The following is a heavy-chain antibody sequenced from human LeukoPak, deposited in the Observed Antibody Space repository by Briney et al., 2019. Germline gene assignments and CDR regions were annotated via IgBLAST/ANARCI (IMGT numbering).Heavy chain of an antibody. CDR1: GGSISSSSYY. CDR3: AAGSGSYSAAGY. V-gene: IGHV4-39*01. Sequence: SETLSLTCTVSGGSISSSSYYWGWIRHPPGKGLEWIGSVYYSASTYYNPSPKSRVTISIDTSKNQLSLKLSSVTAADTAVYYCAAGSGSYSAAGYWGQGTLVTVSS. D-gene: IGHD3-10*01. J-gene: IGHJ4*02. CDR2: VYYSAST.